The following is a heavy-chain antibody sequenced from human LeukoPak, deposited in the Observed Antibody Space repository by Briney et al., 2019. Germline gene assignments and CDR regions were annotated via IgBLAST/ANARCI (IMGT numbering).Heavy chain of an antibody. CDR1: GYSISSGYY. D-gene: IGHD1-26*01. J-gene: IGHJ6*03. V-gene: IGHV4-38-2*02. CDR3: AGVGAIGMDV. CDR2: IYHSGST. Sequence: EPSETLSLTCTVSGYSISSGYYWGWIRQPPGKGLEWIGSIYHSGSTYYNSSLKSRVTISVDTSKNQFSLKLSSVTAADTAVYYCAGVGAIGMDVWGKGTTVTVSS.